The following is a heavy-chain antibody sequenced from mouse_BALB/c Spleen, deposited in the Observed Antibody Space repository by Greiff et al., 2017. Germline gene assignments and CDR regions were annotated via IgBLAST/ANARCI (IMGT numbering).Heavy chain of an antibody. V-gene: IGHV7-3*02. CDR2: IRNKANGYTT. CDR1: GFTFTDYY. CDR3: AREGILRVAWFAY. D-gene: IGHD1-1*01. Sequence: EVQLVESGGGLVQPGGSLRLSCATSGFTFTDYYMSWVRQPPGKALEWLGFIRNKANGYTTEYSASVKGRFTISRDNSQSILYLQMNTRRAEDSATYYCAREGILRVAWFAYWGQGTLVTVSA. J-gene: IGHJ3*01.